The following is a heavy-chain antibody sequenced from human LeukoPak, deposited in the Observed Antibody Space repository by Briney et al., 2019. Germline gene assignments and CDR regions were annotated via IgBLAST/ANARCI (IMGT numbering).Heavy chain of an antibody. J-gene: IGHJ4*02. V-gene: IGHV3-23*01. Sequence: GGSLRLSCAASGFTFSSYAMSWVRQAPGKGLEWVSAISGSGGSTYYADSVKGRFTISRDNSKNTLYLQMNSLRAEDTAVYYCAKPPYNLDFWSGYWAYWGQGTLVTVSS. CDR1: GFTFSSYA. D-gene: IGHD3-3*01. CDR3: AKPPYNLDFWSGYWAY. CDR2: ISGSGGST.